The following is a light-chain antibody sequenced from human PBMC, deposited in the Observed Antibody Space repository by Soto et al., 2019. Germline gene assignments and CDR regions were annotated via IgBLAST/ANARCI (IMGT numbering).Light chain of an antibody. J-gene: IGLJ2*01. CDR3: CSYGRSVV. V-gene: IGLV2-23*01. CDR2: EAS. Sequence: QSVLTQPASVSGSPGQSITISCTGISNDVGTYNLVSWYQHHPGKAPKLIIYEASKRPSGVPNRLSGSKSGNTASLTIAGLHAEDEADYYCCSYGRSVVFGGGTKLTVL. CDR1: SNDVGTYNL.